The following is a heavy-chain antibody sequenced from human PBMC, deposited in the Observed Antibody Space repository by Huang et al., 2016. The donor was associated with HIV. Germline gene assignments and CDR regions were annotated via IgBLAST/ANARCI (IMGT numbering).Heavy chain of an antibody. CDR2: IYYSGGT. J-gene: IGHJ4*02. Sequence: QLQLQESGPGLVKPSETLSLTCTVSGGSIRSDNYYWGWIRQPPGKGLAWIGSIYYSGGTYYNPSLKSRVTITVDTSKNQFSLKMRSVTAADTAVYYCARLPGSITMIRGVITDPYWGQGTLVTVSS. CDR3: ARLPGSITMIRGVITDPY. V-gene: IGHV4-39*01. D-gene: IGHD3-10*01. CDR1: GGSIRSDNYY.